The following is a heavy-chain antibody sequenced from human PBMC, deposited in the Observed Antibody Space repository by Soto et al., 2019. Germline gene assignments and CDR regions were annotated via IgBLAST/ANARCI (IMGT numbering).Heavy chain of an antibody. J-gene: IGHJ6*02. CDR2: SYYSGST. CDR3: ARELRFGEDYYGMDV. Sequence: QVQLQESGPGLVKPSQTLSLTCTVSGGSISSGGYYWSWIRQHPGKGLEWIGNSYYSGSTYYNQSLKSRVTISVDTSKNPFSLKLSSVTAADTAVDYCARELRFGEDYYGMDVWGQGTTVTVSS. D-gene: IGHD3-16*01. V-gene: IGHV4-31*03. CDR1: GGSISSGGYY.